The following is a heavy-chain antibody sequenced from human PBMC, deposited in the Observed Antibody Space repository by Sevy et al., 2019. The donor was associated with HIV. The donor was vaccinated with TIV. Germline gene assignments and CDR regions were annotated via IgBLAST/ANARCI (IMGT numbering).Heavy chain of an antibody. J-gene: IGHJ4*02. CDR3: AGATVDDFWSGYYRSVILDY. V-gene: IGHV4-31*03. D-gene: IGHD3-3*01. CDR2: IYYSGST. Sequence: SETLSLTCTVSGGSISSGGYYWSWIRQHPGKGLEWIGYIYYSGSTYYNPSLKSRVTISVDTSKNQFSLKLSSVTASDTAVYYCAGATVDDFWSGYYRSVILDYWGQGTLVTVSS. CDR1: GGSISSGGYY.